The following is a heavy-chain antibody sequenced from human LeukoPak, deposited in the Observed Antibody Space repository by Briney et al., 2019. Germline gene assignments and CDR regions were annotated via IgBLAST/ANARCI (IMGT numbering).Heavy chain of an antibody. J-gene: IGHJ4*02. V-gene: IGHV1-2*02. CDR1: GYTFTGYY. Sequence: GASEKVSCKASGYTFTGYYMHWVRQAPGQGLEWMGWINPNSGGTNYAQKFQGRVTMTRDTSISTAYRGLSRLRSDDTAVYYCARQYGGGTNDYWGQGTLVTVSS. D-gene: IGHD4-23*01. CDR3: ARQYGGGTNDY. CDR2: INPNSGGT.